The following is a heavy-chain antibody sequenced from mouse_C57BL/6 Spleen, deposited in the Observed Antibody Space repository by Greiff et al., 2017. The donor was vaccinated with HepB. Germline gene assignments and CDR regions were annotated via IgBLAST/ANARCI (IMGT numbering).Heavy chain of an antibody. CDR2: IWSGGST. V-gene: IGHV2-2*01. CDR1: GFSLTSYG. J-gene: IGHJ3*01. D-gene: IGHD5-2*01. Sequence: QVQLQQSGPGLVQPSQSLSITCTVSGFSLTSYGVHWVRQSPGKGLEWLGVIWSGGSTDYNAAFISRLGISKDNSKSQVFFKMNSLQADDTAIYYCARGGNSLAYWGQGTLVTVSA. CDR3: ARGGNSLAY.